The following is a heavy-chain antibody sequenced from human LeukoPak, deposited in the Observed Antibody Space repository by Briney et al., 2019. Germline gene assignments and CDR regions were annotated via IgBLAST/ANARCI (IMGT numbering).Heavy chain of an antibody. CDR3: AKWRRYYYDSSGSSDAFDI. CDR1: GFTFSSYS. J-gene: IGHJ3*02. Sequence: GGSLRLSCAASGFTFSSYSMNWVRQAPGKGLEWVSSISSSSSYIYYADSVKGRFTISRDNAKNSLYLQMNSLRAEDTAVYYCAKWRRYYYDSSGSSDAFDIWGQGTMVTVSS. V-gene: IGHV3-21*04. CDR2: ISSSSSYI. D-gene: IGHD3-22*01.